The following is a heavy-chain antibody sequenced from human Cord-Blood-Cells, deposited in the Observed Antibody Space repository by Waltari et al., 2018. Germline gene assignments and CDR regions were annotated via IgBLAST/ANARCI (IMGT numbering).Heavy chain of an antibody. CDR1: GYTFTGYY. D-gene: IGHD6-13*01. CDR2: INPNSGGT. J-gene: IGHJ4*02. V-gene: IGHV1-2*05. CDR3: ARGPYSSSWYYFDY. Sequence: QVQLVQSGAEVKKPGASVKVSCKASGYTFTGYYMHGVRQAPGQGLEWMGRINPNSGGTNYAQKFQGRVTMTRDTSISTAYMELSRLRSDDTVVYYCARGPYSSSWYYFDYWGQGTLVTVSS.